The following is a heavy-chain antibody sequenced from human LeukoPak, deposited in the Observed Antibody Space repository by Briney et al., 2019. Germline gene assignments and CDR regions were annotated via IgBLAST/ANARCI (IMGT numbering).Heavy chain of an antibody. Sequence: GASVKVSCKASGYTFTSYYMHWVRQAPGQGLEWMGIINPSGGSTSYAQKFQGRVTMTRDMSTSTVYMELSSLRSEDTAVYYCARDLPLVAAARGWFDPWGQGTLVTVSS. V-gene: IGHV1-46*01. J-gene: IGHJ5*02. CDR1: GYTFTSYY. CDR2: INPSGGST. CDR3: ARDLPLVAAARGWFDP. D-gene: IGHD6-13*01.